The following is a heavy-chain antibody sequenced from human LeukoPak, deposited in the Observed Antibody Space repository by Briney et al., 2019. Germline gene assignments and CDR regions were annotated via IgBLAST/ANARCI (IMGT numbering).Heavy chain of an antibody. CDR1: GGTFSSYA. J-gene: IGHJ3*02. V-gene: IGHV1-69*05. D-gene: IGHD3-22*01. CDR3: ASRPYYYDSSGLDPADAFDI. CDR2: IIPIFGTA. Sequence: SVRVSCKASGGTFSSYAISWVRQAPGQGLEWMGRIIPIFGTANYAQKFQGRVTITTDESTSTAYMELSSLRSEDTAVYYCASRPYYYDSSGLDPADAFDIWGQGTMVTVSS.